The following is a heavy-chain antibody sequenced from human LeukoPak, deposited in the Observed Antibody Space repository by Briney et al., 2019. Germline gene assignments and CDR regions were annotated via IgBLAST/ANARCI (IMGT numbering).Heavy chain of an antibody. V-gene: IGHV4-39*01. Sequence: SETLSLTCTVSGGSISGSSYFWGWVRQPPGKGLEWIESIYYSGSTYYNPSLQSRVTISVDTSKNQFSLKLSSVTAADSAVYYCARATGDVPAHNWFDPSGQGTLVTVSS. D-gene: IGHD2-2*01. CDR3: ARATGDVPAHNWFDP. J-gene: IGHJ5*02. CDR2: IYYSGST. CDR1: GGSISGSSYF.